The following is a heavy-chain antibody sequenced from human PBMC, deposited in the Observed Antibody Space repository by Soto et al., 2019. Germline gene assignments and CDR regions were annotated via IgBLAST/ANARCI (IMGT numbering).Heavy chain of an antibody. CDR2: ISYDGSNK. J-gene: IGHJ4*02. V-gene: IGHV3-30*18. CDR3: AKDFAVLGYCSGGVCYPSEY. Sequence: GESLKISCAASGFTFSSYGMHWVRQAPGKGLEWVAFISYDGSNKYYADSVKGRFTISRDNSKNALHLQMNSLRAEDTAVYYCAKDFAVLGYCSGGVCYPSEYWGQGTLVTVSS. CDR1: GFTFSSYG. D-gene: IGHD2-15*01.